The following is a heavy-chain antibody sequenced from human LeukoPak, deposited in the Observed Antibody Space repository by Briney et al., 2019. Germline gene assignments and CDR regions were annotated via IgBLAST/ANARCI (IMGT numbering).Heavy chain of an antibody. V-gene: IGHV1-8*03. CDR2: MNPNRGNT. CDR3: ARVDSSSSGANFDY. D-gene: IGHD6-6*01. J-gene: IGHJ4*02. CDR1: GYTFTSYD. Sequence: ASVKVSCKASGYTFTSYDINWVRQATGQGLEWMGWMNPNRGNTGYAQKIQGRVTITRNTSISTAYMELSSLRSEDTAVYYCARVDSSSSGANFDYWGQGTLVTVSS.